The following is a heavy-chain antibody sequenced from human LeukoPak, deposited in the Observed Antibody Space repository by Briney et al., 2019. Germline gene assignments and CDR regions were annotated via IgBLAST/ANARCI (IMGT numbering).Heavy chain of an antibody. CDR1: GGTFSSYA. J-gene: IGHJ4*02. CDR2: IIPIFHTA. Sequence: ASVTLSCKASGGTFSSYAISWVRHAPGHGLEWMGRIIPIFHTANYAQNFQGRVTITTDESTSTPYMELSSLRSEHTAVYYCARSRDGYNLRGLYYFDYWGQGTLVTVSS. V-gene: IGHV1-69*05. D-gene: IGHD5-24*01. CDR3: ARSRDGYNLRGLYYFDY.